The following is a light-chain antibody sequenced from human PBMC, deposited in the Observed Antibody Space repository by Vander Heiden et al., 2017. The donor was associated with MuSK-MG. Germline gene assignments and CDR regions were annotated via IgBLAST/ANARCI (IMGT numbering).Light chain of an antibody. V-gene: IGKV1-5*01. CDR3: QQDNSYPYT. Sequence: DIQMTQSPSTLSASVGDRVTITCRASQSISSWLAWYQQKPGKAPKLLIYDASSLESGVPSRFSGSGSGTEFTLTISSLQPDDFATYYCQQDNSYPYTFGQWTKLELK. J-gene: IGKJ2*01. CDR1: QSISSW. CDR2: DAS.